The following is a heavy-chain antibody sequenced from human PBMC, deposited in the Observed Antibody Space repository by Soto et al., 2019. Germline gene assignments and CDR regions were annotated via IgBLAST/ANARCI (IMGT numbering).Heavy chain of an antibody. J-gene: IGHJ3*02. CDR2: ISSSSSTI. CDR3: ARIAAAGNDAFDI. Sequence: GGALRLSCAAPGFTFSSYSMNWGRQALWKGLEWVSYISSSSSTIYYADSVRGRFTISRDNAKNSLYLQMNSLRDEDTAVYYCARIAAAGNDAFDIWGQGTMVTVSS. D-gene: IGHD6-13*01. CDR1: GFTFSSYS. V-gene: IGHV3-48*02.